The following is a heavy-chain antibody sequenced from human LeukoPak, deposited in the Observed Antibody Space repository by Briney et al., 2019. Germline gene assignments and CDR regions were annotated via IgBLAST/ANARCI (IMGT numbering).Heavy chain of an antibody. V-gene: IGHV3-23*01. CDR2: ISGSGGST. CDR1: GLIVSSNY. CDR3: AKDRAAAGASNFDY. Sequence: GGSLRLSCAASGLIVSSNYMTWVRQAPGKGLEWVSAISGSGGSTYYADSVKGRFTISRDNSKNTLYLQMNSLRAEDTAVYYCAKDRAAAGASNFDYWGQGTLVTVSS. D-gene: IGHD6-13*01. J-gene: IGHJ4*02.